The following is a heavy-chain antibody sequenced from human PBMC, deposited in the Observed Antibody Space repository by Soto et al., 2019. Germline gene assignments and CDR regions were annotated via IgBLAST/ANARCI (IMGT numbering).Heavy chain of an antibody. CDR3: AKIRVDTAMALDY. Sequence: PGGSLRLSCAASGFTFSSYGMHWVRQAPGKGLEWVAVISYDGSNKYYADSVKGRFTISRDNSKNTLYLQMNSLRAEDTAVYYCAKIRVDTAMALDYWGQGTLVTVSS. J-gene: IGHJ4*02. CDR2: ISYDGSNK. CDR1: GFTFSSYG. V-gene: IGHV3-30*18. D-gene: IGHD5-18*01.